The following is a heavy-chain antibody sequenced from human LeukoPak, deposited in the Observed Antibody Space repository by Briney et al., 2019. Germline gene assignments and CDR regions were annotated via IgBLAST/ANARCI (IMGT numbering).Heavy chain of an antibody. D-gene: IGHD3-9*01. CDR1: GFTFSSYW. V-gene: IGHV3-30*02. J-gene: IGHJ4*02. CDR2: IRYDGADK. Sequence: GGSLRLSCAASGFTFSSYWMSWVRQAPGKGLEWVAFIRYDGADKFYADSVKGRFTISRDNSKNTAYLQMNSLRAEDTAVYYCAKTTYYDILTGYQRTFYFDYWGQGTLVTVSP. CDR3: AKTTYYDILTGYQRTFYFDY.